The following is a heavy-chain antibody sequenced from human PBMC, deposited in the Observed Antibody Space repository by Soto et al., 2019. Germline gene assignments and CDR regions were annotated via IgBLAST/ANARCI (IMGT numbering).Heavy chain of an antibody. CDR1: CYTFISYD. Sequence: ASVKVSCKASCYTFISYDITWVRQAPGQGLEWMGSINTYNGTTKYEQKFQGRVTMTTDTSTGTAYMEVRSLRSDDTAVYYCAGDSPARTARDWFDPWGQGTLVTVSS. D-gene: IGHD1-1*01. V-gene: IGHV1-18*04. J-gene: IGHJ5*02. CDR2: INTYNGTT. CDR3: AGDSPARTARDWFDP.